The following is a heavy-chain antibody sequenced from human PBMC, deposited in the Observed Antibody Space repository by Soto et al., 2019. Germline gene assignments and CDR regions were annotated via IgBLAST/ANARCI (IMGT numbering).Heavy chain of an antibody. CDR2: IYPGDSDT. Sequence: RVGKKPRKSLEWLGIIYPGDSDTRYSPSFQGQVTISADKSISTAYLQWSSLKASDTAMYYCARHVGRYCSGGSCYSDAFDIWGQGTMVTVSS. V-gene: IGHV5-51*01. CDR3: ARHVGRYCSGGSCYSDAFDI. D-gene: IGHD2-15*01. J-gene: IGHJ3*02.